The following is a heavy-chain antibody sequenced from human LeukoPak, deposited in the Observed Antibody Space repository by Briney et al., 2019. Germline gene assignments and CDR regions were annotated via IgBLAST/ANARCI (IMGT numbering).Heavy chain of an antibody. CDR2: IIPILGIP. D-gene: IGHD4-11*01. CDR3: ARGTTIATNYYDGMDV. CDR1: GGTFSSYT. Sequence: SVKVSCKASGGTFSSYTLTWVRQAPGQGLEWMGRIIPILGIPNYAQKFQGRVTITADKSTSTAYMDLSSLRSEDTAVYYCARGTTIATNYYDGMDVWGQGTTVTVSS. J-gene: IGHJ6*02. V-gene: IGHV1-69*02.